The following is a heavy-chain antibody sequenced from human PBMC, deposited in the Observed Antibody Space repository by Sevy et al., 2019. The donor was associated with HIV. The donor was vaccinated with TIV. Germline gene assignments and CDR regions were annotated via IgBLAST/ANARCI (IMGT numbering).Heavy chain of an antibody. CDR3: ARANAYLTSDAFDL. CDR2: ISYSGRT. V-gene: IGHV4-31*03. J-gene: IGHJ3*01. Sequence: SETLSLTCTVSGGSISSLNYYWSWIRQHPGKGLEWIGYISYSGRTSYNPSIKSRLTISLDTSKNQFSLRLSSVTAADTALFYCARANAYLTSDAFDLWGQGTMVTVSS. D-gene: IGHD1-26*01. CDR1: GGSISSLNYY.